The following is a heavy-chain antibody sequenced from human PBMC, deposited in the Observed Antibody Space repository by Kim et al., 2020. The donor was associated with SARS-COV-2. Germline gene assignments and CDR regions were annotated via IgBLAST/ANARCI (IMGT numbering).Heavy chain of an antibody. CDR3: ARTSGLKSLDY. Sequence: SETLSLTCTVSSGSIKSYYWSWIRQPAGQGLEWIGRIYDDGVTNYNPSLKSRITMSVDTSKNQFSLRLTSVTAADTDVYYCARTSGLKSLDYWGQGT. CDR1: SGSIKSYY. CDR2: IYDDGVT. J-gene: IGHJ4*02. V-gene: IGHV4-4*07. D-gene: IGHD2-8*01.